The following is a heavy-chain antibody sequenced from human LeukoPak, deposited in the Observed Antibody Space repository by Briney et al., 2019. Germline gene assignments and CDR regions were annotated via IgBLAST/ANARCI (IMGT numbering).Heavy chain of an antibody. CDR3: ARGGRSYYNTGYNWFDP. CDR1: GGSISNYY. CDR2: IYYSGST. V-gene: IGHV4-59*01. Sequence: SETLSLTCTVSGGSISNYYWSWIRQPPGKGLEWIGYIYYSGSTNYNPSLKSRVTISVDTSKNQFSLKLSSVTAADTAVYYCARGGRSYYNTGYNWFDPWGQGTLVTVSS. D-gene: IGHD3-10*01. J-gene: IGHJ5*02.